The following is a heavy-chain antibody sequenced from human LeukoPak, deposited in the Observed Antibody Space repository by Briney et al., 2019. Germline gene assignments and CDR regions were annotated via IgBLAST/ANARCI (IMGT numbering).Heavy chain of an antibody. CDR3: ARVSGSYYYFDY. D-gene: IGHD1-26*01. CDR1: GFTFSSYW. J-gene: IGHJ4*02. CDR2: IKQDGSEK. Sequence: GGSLRLSCAASGFTFSSYWISWVRQAPGKGLEWVANIKQDGSEKYYVDSVKGLFTISRDNAKNSLYLQMNSLRAEDTAVYYCARVSGSYYYFDYWGQGTPVTVSS. V-gene: IGHV3-7*01.